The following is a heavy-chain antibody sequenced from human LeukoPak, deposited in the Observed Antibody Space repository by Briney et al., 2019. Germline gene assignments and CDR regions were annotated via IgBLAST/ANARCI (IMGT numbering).Heavy chain of an antibody. J-gene: IGHJ4*02. CDR3: ARAIRWACDY. D-gene: IGHD4-23*01. Sequence: GGSLRLSCAASGSTFSSYGMVWVRQAPGKGLEYVSGISSNGGTTYYGNSVKGRFTISRDNSKDTLHLQMGSLRTEDMAVYYCARAIRWACDYWGQGTLVTVAS. CDR2: ISSNGGTT. V-gene: IGHV3-64*01. CDR1: GSTFSSYG.